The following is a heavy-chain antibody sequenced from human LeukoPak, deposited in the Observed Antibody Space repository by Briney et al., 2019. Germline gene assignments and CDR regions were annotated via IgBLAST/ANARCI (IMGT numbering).Heavy chain of an antibody. CDR3: ARGQYVYDSSGYHYFDY. J-gene: IGHJ4*02. CDR1: GDSFSYFY. V-gene: IGHV4-4*07. Sequence: SSETLSLTCTVSGDSFSYFYWSWIRQPPGKGLEWIGRIHTSGSTNYKSSLKSRVTMSVDTSKNQFSLKLSSVTAADTAVYYCARGQYVYDSSGYHYFDYWGQGTLVTVSS. CDR2: IHTSGST. D-gene: IGHD3-22*01.